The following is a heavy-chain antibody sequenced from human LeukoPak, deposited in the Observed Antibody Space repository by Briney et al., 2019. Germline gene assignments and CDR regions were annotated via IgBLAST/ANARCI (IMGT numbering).Heavy chain of an antibody. CDR1: GGSISSCY. CDR3: ARDKSVDFWSGYYTLFDY. D-gene: IGHD3-3*01. V-gene: IGHV4-4*07. Sequence: SETLSLTCTVSGGSISSCYWSWIRQPAGKGLEWIGRIYTSGSTNYNPSLKSRVTMSVDTSKNQFSLKLSSVTAADTAVYYCARDKSVDFWSGYYTLFDYWGQGTLVTVSS. CDR2: IYTSGST. J-gene: IGHJ4*02.